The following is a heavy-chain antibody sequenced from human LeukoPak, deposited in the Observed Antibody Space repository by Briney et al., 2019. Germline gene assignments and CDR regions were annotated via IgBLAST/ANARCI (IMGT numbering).Heavy chain of an antibody. J-gene: IGHJ4*02. CDR3: ACNRWLQSPFDY. CDR1: GFTFSSYW. Sequence: GGSLRLSCAASGFTFSSYWMSWVRQAPGKGLEWVANIKQDGSEKYYVDPVKGRFTISRDNAKNSLYLQMNSLRAEDTAVYYCACNRWLQSPFDYWGQGTLVTVSS. V-gene: IGHV3-7*01. CDR2: IKQDGSEK. D-gene: IGHD5-24*01.